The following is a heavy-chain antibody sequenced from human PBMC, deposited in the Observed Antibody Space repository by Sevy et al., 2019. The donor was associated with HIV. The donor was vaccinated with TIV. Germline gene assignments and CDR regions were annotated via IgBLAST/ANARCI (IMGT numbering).Heavy chain of an antibody. D-gene: IGHD3-22*01. CDR2: VSSDGTTR. Sequence: QLGGPLRLSCAASGFNFSPYAMHWVRQGPGKGLEWVATVSSDGTTRSYVDSIKGRFSLSRDNSKNTLYLQMNNLTPEDTAVYYCAKEGYYYDSRSSDWFDPWGPGALVTVSS. J-gene: IGHJ5*02. CDR3: AKEGYYYDSRSSDWFDP. CDR1: GFNFSPYA. V-gene: IGHV3-30*18.